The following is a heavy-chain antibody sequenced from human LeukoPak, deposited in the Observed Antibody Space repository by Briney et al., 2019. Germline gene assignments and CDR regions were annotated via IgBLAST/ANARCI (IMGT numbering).Heavy chain of an antibody. CDR2: IYYSGST. V-gene: IGHV4-59*11. CDR1: GGSISSHY. J-gene: IGHJ6*02. CDR3: ARGTGMDV. Sequence: PSETLSLTCTVSGGSISSHYWSWIRQPPGKGLEWIGYIYYSGSTNYNPSLKSRVTISVDTSKNQFSLKLSSVTAADTAVYYCARGTGMDVWGQGTTVTVSS.